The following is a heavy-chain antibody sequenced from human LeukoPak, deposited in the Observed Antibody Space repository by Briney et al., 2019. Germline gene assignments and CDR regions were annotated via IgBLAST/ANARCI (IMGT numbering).Heavy chain of an antibody. CDR3: ASSTPLTSFGY. J-gene: IGHJ4*02. D-gene: IGHD3-10*01. V-gene: IGHV3-48*03. CDR2: ISSSGSTI. Sequence: PGGSLRLSCAASGFTFSSYEMNWVRQAPGKGLEWVSYISSSGSTIYYADSVKGRFTISRDNAKNSLYLQMNSLRAEDTAVYYCASSTPLTSFGYWGQGTLVTVST. CDR1: GFTFSSYE.